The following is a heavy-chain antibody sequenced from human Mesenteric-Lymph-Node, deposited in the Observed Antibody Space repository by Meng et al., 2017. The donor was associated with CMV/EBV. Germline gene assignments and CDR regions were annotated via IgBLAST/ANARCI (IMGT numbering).Heavy chain of an antibody. Sequence: ETLSLTCTVSGDSISSTSYYWGWIRQPPGKGLEWVSTISGSGGTTYYADSVKGRFTISRDNSKNTLYLQMNSLRAEDTAVYYCAKDPVRYSGYFFDYWGQGTLVTVSS. V-gene: IGHV3-23*01. CDR2: ISGSGGTT. CDR3: AKDPVRYSGYFFDY. D-gene: IGHD5-12*01. J-gene: IGHJ4*02. CDR1: GDSISSTSYY.